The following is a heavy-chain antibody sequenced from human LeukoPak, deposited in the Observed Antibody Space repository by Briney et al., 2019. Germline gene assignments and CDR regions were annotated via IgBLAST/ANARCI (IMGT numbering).Heavy chain of an antibody. J-gene: IGHJ4*02. Sequence: PGGSLRLSCAASGFSLRSFAMSWVRQAPGKGPEWVSASSGDGGNTDYANSVKGRFTISRDNSKNTIYLQMNSLRADDTAVYYCAKQGRNDFVDSWGQGTLVTVAS. CDR1: GFSLRSFA. D-gene: IGHD3-3*01. CDR3: AKQGRNDFVDS. V-gene: IGHV3-23*01. CDR2: SSGDGGNT.